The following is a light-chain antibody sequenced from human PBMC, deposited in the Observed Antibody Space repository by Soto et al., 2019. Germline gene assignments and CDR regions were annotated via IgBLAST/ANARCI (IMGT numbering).Light chain of an antibody. J-gene: IGKJ3*01. CDR2: DAS. Sequence: EIVLTQSPATLSLSPGERATRSCRASQSVSNYLAWYQQKSGQTPRLLIYDASNRATGIPARFSGSGSGTDFNLTIRSLEPEDFAVYYCQHRSTWLGTFGPGTKVDI. CDR1: QSVSNY. CDR3: QHRSTWLGT. V-gene: IGKV3-11*01.